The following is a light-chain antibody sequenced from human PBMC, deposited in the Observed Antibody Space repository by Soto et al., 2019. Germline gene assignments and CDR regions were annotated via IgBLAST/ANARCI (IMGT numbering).Light chain of an antibody. CDR1: QDISGY. V-gene: IGKV1-12*01. CDR3: DEADSDSRT. J-gene: IGKJ3*01. CDR2: GAS. Sequence: DIPMTQSPSSVSASVGDRVTITCRTSQDISGYLRWFQQKRGKAPKLLISGASSLKSGVPSTFGASGSGTVFTLTISSLKLEDVATYYCDEADSDSRTFAPATRVD.